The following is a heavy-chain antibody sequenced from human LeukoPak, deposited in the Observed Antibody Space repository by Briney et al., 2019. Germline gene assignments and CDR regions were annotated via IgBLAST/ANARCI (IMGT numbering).Heavy chain of an antibody. CDR3: ATNVDTSDDY. D-gene: IGHD5-18*01. Sequence: TGGSLRLSCAASGFTFSSYAMSWVRQAPGKGLEWISTLSGGAGSAYYADSVKGRFSISRDNSKNTLYLQMNSLRAEDTALYYCATNVDTSDDYWGQGTLVTVSS. J-gene: IGHJ4*02. CDR2: LSGGAGSA. V-gene: IGHV3-23*01. CDR1: GFTFSSYA.